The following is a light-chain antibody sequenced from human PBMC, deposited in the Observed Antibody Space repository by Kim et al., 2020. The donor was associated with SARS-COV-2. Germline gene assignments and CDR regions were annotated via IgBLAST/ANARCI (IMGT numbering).Light chain of an antibody. CDR3: QQYYNTPYI. CDR2: ATS. Sequence: SPLVGYRITTTCRASHDIGSSLSLFQQKPGRAPKLLLYATSTLENGVPSKFSGSGSGTDFTLTISSLQPEDFATYFCQQYYNTPYIFGQGTKLEI. CDR1: HDIGSS. V-gene: IGKV1-NL1*01. J-gene: IGKJ2*01.